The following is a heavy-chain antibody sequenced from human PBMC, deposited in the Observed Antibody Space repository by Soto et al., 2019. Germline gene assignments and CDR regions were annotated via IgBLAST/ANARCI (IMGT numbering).Heavy chain of an antibody. D-gene: IGHD2-2*01. V-gene: IGHV3-23*01. CDR2: ISGSGGST. Sequence: EVQLLESGGGLVQPGGSLRLSCAASGFTFSSNAMSWVRQAPGKGLEWVSAISGSGGSTYYADSVKGRFTISRDNSKNTLYLQMNSLRAEDTAVYYCAKGQVVPAAHYYYYGMDVWGQGTTVTVSS. CDR3: AKGQVVPAAHYYYYGMDV. CDR1: GFTFSSNA. J-gene: IGHJ6*02.